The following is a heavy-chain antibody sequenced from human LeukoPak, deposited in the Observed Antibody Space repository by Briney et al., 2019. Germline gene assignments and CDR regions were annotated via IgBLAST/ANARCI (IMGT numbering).Heavy chain of an antibody. CDR1: GGPFSNYA. V-gene: IGHV1-69*13. J-gene: IGHJ4*02. D-gene: IGHD3-16*01. CDR3: ARDLPGGNY. Sequence: ASVKVSCKASGGPFSNYAISWVRQAPGQGLEWMGGIIPILGTTNYAQKFQGRVTITADESTSTAYMELSSLKSEDTAVYYCARDLPGGNYWGPGTLVIVSS. CDR2: IIPILGTT.